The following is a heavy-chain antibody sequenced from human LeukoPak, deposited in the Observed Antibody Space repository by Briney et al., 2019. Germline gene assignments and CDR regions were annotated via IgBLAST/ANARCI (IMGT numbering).Heavy chain of an antibody. J-gene: IGHJ6*03. Sequence: GGSLRLSCEASGFTFSNAWMTWVRQAPGKGLEWVANIILDGSEKYYVDSVKGRFTISRDNAKNSLYLQMNSLRAEDTAVYYCARDGQGFNYGLYYYYMDVWGKGTTVTVSS. CDR2: IILDGSEK. CDR1: GFTFSNAW. V-gene: IGHV3-7*01. CDR3: ARDGQGFNYGLYYYYMDV. D-gene: IGHD5-18*01.